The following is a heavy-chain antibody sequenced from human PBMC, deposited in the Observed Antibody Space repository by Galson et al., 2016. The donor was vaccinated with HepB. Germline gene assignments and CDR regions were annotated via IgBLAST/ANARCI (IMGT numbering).Heavy chain of an antibody. CDR1: GFSFSSYN. Sequence: SLRLSCAASGFSFSSYNMNWVRQAPGKGLEWVSFLSSTSSTIYYADSVKGRFTISRDNAKNSLYLQMNSLRAEDAAVYYCARGDIVGAIFDYRGQGTLVTVSS. V-gene: IGHV3-48*01. CDR3: ARGDIVGAIFDY. CDR2: LSSTSSTI. D-gene: IGHD1-26*01. J-gene: IGHJ4*02.